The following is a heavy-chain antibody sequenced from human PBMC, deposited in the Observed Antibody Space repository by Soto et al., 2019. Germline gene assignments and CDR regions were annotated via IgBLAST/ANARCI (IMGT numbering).Heavy chain of an antibody. CDR1: GGSISSGGYS. D-gene: IGHD5-12*01. J-gene: IGHJ4*02. CDR2: IYHSVST. V-gene: IGHV4-30-2*01. Sequence: QLQLQESGSGLVKPSQTLSLTCAVSGGSISSGGYSWSWFRQPPGKGLEWIGYIYHSVSTYYNPSLKSRVTISVDRSNNQFSLKLSSVTSADTAVYYCAAGGGLPRYYWGQGTLVPVSS. CDR3: AAGGGLPRYY.